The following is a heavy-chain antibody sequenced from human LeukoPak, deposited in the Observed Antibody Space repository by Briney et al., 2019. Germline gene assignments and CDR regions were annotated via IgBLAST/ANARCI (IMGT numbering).Heavy chain of an antibody. D-gene: IGHD4-11*01. V-gene: IGHV4-59*12. CDR2: IHYTGST. CDR3: ARGQYSAHDY. J-gene: IGHJ4*02. Sequence: SETLSLTCSVSGGSISSYYWSWIRQPPGKGLEWIGYIHYTGSTNYNPSLKSRVTISVDTSKNQFSLQLNSVTPEDTAVYYCARGQYSAHDYWGQGTLVTVSS. CDR1: GGSISSYY.